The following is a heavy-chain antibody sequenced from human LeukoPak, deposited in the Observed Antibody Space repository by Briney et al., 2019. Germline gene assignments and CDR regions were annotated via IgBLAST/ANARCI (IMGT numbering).Heavy chain of an antibody. CDR3: ARASGSYGSGSYYYSGMDV. Sequence: SETLSLTCAVSGYSIGSGFYWGWIRQPPGQGLEWIGSIFHSGSTYYNPSLKSRVTISVDTSKNQFSLKLSSVTAADTALYYCARASGSYGSGSYYYSGMDVWGKGTTATVSS. CDR1: GYSIGSGFY. J-gene: IGHJ6*04. V-gene: IGHV4-38-2*01. D-gene: IGHD3-10*01. CDR2: IFHSGST.